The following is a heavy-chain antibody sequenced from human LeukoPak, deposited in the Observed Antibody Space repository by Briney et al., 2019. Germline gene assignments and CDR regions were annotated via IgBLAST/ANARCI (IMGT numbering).Heavy chain of an antibody. J-gene: IGHJ3*01. Sequence: GGSLRLSCAASGFTFSNYWMSWVRQAPGKGLQWVANMKHDGSEKYYVDSVKGRFTISRDNAKNSLYLQMNSLRVEDTALYYCAKDRGGSSELGDAFDVWGQGTMVRVSS. CDR1: GFTFSNYW. D-gene: IGHD1-26*01. V-gene: IGHV3-7*03. CDR2: MKHDGSEK. CDR3: AKDRGGSSELGDAFDV.